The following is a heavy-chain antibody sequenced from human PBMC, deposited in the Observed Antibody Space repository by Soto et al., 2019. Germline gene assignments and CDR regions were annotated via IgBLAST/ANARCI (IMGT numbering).Heavy chain of an antibody. CDR2: INAGSGNT. D-gene: IGHD2-15*01. CDR1: GYTFTHYD. Sequence: QVQLVQSGAEVKKPGASVKVSCTASGYTFTHYDIHWVRHAPGQRLEWMGFINAGSGNTKYSQTFQGRLTFTKDTSARTAYMDLSSLIAEETASYYCARGLAGDGGWGPGPLVNASS. J-gene: IGHJ4*02. V-gene: IGHV1-3*01. CDR3: ARGLAGDGG.